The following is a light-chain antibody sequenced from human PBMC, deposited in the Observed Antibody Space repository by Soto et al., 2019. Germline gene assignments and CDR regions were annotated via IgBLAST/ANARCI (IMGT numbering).Light chain of an antibody. J-gene: IGLJ3*02. CDR3: SSYTSSSILGV. CDR2: EVS. Sequence: QSALTQPAYVSGSPGQSITISCTGTSSDVGGYNYVSWYQQHPGKAPKLMIYEVSNRPSGVSNRFSGSKSGNTASLTISGLQAEDEADYYCSSYTSSSILGVFGGGTKLTVL. CDR1: SSDVGGYNY. V-gene: IGLV2-14*01.